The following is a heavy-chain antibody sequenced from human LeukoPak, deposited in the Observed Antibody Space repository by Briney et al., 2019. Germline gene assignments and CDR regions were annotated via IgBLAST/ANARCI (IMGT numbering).Heavy chain of an antibody. CDR3: ARPATGYCSSAGCHWDS. CDR2: ISASSNFI. CDR1: GFTFSTHS. J-gene: IGHJ4*02. D-gene: IGHD2-2*01. V-gene: IGHV3-21*01. Sequence: PGGSLRLSCAASGFTFSTHSMYWVRQVPGKGLEWVSSISASSNFIHYAESVRGRFTISRDDAKNSLYLQMNSLGAQDTAVYYCARPATGYCSSAGCHWDSWGQGTLVTVSS.